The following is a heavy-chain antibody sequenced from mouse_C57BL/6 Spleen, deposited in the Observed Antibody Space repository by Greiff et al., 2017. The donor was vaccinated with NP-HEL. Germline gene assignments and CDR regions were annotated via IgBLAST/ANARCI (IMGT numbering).Heavy chain of an antibody. CDR3: ARSKDYARGYAMDY. Sequence: QVQLQQSGPELVKPGASVKISCKASGYAFSSSWMNWVKQRPGKGLEWIGRIYPGDGDTNYNGKFKGKATLTADKSSSTAYMQLSSLTSEDSAVYFCARSKDYARGYAMDYWGQGTSVTVSS. CDR2: IYPGDGDT. J-gene: IGHJ4*01. CDR1: GYAFSSSW. D-gene: IGHD2-4*01. V-gene: IGHV1-82*01.